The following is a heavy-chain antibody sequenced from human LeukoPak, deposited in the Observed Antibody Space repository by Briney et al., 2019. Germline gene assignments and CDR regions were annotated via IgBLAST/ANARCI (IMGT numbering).Heavy chain of an antibody. J-gene: IGHJ4*02. CDR2: INHSGST. D-gene: IGHD2-15*01. CDR3: ARVVVVAAGHDY. CDR1: GWAFSGYY. V-gene: IGHV4-34*01. Sequence: KPSENLSLTFAVYGWAFSGYYWSWIRQPPGKGLEWIGEINHSGSTNYNPSLKSRVTISVDTSKNQFSLKLSSVTAADTAVYYCARVVVVAAGHDYWGQGTLVTVSS.